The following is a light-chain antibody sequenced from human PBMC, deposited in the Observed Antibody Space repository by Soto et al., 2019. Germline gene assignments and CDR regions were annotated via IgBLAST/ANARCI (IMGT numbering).Light chain of an antibody. V-gene: IGLV2-8*01. Sequence: QSALTQPPSASGSPGQSVTISCTGTSSDVGGYKYVSWYQQHPGKAPKLMIFEVNKRPSGVPDRFSGSKSGNTASLTVSGLQAEDEADYYCSSYAGSNHLGGFGTGTKGTVL. CDR1: SSDVGGYKY. CDR3: SSYAGSNHLGG. J-gene: IGLJ1*01. CDR2: EVN.